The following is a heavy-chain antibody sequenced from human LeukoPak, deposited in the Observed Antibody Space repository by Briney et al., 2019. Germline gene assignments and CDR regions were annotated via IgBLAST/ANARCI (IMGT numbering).Heavy chain of an antibody. V-gene: IGHV3-23*01. Sequence: GGSLRLSCAASGFTFSSYAMSWVRQAPGKGLEWVSAISGGGGSTFYADSVKGRFTISRDNSKNTLYLQMNSLRAEDTAVYYCATAGSWYYFDFWGQGTLVTVSS. J-gene: IGHJ4*02. CDR1: GFTFSSYA. CDR3: ATAGSWYYFDF. CDR2: ISGGGGST.